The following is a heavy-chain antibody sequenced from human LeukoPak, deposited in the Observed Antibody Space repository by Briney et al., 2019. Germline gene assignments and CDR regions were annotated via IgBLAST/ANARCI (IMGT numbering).Heavy chain of an antibody. CDR2: ISGSGGGT. CDR1: GFTFSSYW. Sequence: GGSLRLSCAASGFTFSSYWMHWVRQAPGKGLEWVSAISGSGGGTYYADSVKGRFTISRDNSKNTLYLQMNSLRAEDTAVYYCAKDLTHIVVVTAPVDAFDIWGQGTMVTVSS. CDR3: AKDLTHIVVVTAPVDAFDI. V-gene: IGHV3-23*01. D-gene: IGHD2-21*02. J-gene: IGHJ3*02.